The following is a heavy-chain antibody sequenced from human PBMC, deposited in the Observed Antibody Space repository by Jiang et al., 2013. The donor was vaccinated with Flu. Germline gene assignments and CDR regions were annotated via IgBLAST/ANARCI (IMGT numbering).Heavy chain of an antibody. V-gene: IGHV4-34*01. D-gene: IGHD3-10*01. CDR2: INHSGST. CDR3: AREMIGGSGSYRFDY. CDR1: GGSFSGYY. J-gene: IGHJ4*02. Sequence: PSETLSLTCAVYGGSFSGYYWSWIRQPPGKGLEWIGEINHSGSTNYNPSLKSRVTISVDTSKNQFSLKLSSVTAADTAVYYCAREMIGGSGSYRFDYWGQGTLVTVSS.